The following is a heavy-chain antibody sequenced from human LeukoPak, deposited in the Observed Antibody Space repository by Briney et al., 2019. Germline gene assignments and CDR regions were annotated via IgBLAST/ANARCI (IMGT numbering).Heavy chain of an antibody. CDR1: GLTFDDYG. J-gene: IGHJ3*02. Sequence: PGGSLRLSCAASGLTFDDYGMSWVRQVPGKGLEWVSGIHWNSGSTGYTDSVKGRFTISRDNAKNSLYLQMNSLRADDTAFYYCARSSGGEWFDDAFDIWGQGTMVTVSS. D-gene: IGHD3-3*01. V-gene: IGHV3-20*04. CDR3: ARSSGGEWFDDAFDI. CDR2: IHWNSGST.